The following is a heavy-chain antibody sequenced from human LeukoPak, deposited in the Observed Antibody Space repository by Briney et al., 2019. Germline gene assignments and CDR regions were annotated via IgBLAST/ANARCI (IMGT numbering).Heavy chain of an antibody. V-gene: IGHV3-7*01. CDR1: GFTFSSSW. Sequence: PGGSLRLSCAASGFTFSSSWMSWVRQAPGKGLEWVANIKQDGSEKNHGDSVKGRFTISRDNSKNTLYRQMNSLRAEDTAVYYCATLLGRCSSTSGLPDNNWFDPWGQGTLVTVSS. J-gene: IGHJ5*02. D-gene: IGHD2-2*01. CDR2: IKQDGSEK. CDR3: ATLLGRCSSTSGLPDNNWFDP.